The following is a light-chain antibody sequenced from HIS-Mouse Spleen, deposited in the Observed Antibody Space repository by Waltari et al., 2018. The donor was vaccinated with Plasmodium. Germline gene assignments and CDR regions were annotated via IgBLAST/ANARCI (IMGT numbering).Light chain of an antibody. CDR3: QQYNNWSFT. Sequence: EIVMTQSPATLSVSPGERATLSCRASQSVSSNLAWYQQKPGQAPRLLIYVASTRATGIPARFSGSGSVTEFTLTISSLQSEDFAVYYCQQYNNWSFTFGPGTKVDIK. V-gene: IGKV3-15*01. J-gene: IGKJ3*01. CDR2: VAS. CDR1: QSVSSN.